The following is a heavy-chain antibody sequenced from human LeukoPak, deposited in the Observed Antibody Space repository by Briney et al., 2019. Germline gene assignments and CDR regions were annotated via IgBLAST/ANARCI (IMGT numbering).Heavy chain of an antibody. CDR3: ASGMVVAARDWFDP. Sequence: ASVKVSCKASGHTFTSYDINWVRQATGQGLEWMGWMNPNSGNTGYPQKFQGRVTMTRNTSISTAYMELSSLRSEDTAVYYCASGMVVAARDWFDPWGQGTLVTVSS. CDR2: MNPNSGNT. D-gene: IGHD2-15*01. V-gene: IGHV1-8*01. J-gene: IGHJ5*02. CDR1: GHTFTSYD.